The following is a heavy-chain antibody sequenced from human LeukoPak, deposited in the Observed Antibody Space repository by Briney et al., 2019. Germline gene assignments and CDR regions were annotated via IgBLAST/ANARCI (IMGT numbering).Heavy chain of an antibody. V-gene: IGHV4-59*12. Sequence: SETLSLTCTVSGGSISSYYWSWIRQPPGKGLEWIGYIYYSGSTNYNPSLKSRVTISVDTSKNQFSLKLSSVTAADTAVYYCARDLRSSSSSGINYYGMDVWGQGTTVTVSS. D-gene: IGHD6-6*01. J-gene: IGHJ6*02. CDR1: GGSISSYY. CDR3: ARDLRSSSSSGINYYGMDV. CDR2: IYYSGST.